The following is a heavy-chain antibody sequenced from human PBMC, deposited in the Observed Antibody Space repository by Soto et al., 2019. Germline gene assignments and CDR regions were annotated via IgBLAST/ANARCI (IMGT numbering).Heavy chain of an antibody. Sequence: PSETLSLTCAVSGGSISSGGYSWSWIRQPPGKGLEWIGEIYHSGSTNYNPSLKSRVTISVDKSKNQFSLKLSSVTAADTAVYYFARAPDSSGYSDYWGQGTLVTVSS. CDR2: IYHSGST. J-gene: IGHJ4*02. D-gene: IGHD3-22*01. CDR3: ARAPDSSGYSDY. CDR1: GGSISSGGYS. V-gene: IGHV4-30-2*01.